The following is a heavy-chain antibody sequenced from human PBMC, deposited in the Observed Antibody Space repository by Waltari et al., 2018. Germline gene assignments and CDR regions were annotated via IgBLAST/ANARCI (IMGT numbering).Heavy chain of an antibody. V-gene: IGHV3-33*01. CDR1: GFTFSSYG. CDR3: AREGAITGTGYGMDV. CDR2: IWYDGSNK. Sequence: QVQLVESGGGVVQPGRSLRLSCAASGFTFSSYGMHWVRAPPGKGLAWVAVIWYDGSNKYYADSVKGRFTISRDNSKNTLYLQMNSLRAEDTAVYYCAREGAITGTGYGMDVWGQGTTVTVSS. J-gene: IGHJ6*02. D-gene: IGHD1-20*01.